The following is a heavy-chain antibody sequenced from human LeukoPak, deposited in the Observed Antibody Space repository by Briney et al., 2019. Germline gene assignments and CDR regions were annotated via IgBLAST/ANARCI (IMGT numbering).Heavy chain of an antibody. D-gene: IGHD3-22*01. CDR2: ISGSGGST. CDR1: GFTFSSYA. CDR3: AKALNPMISSYGMDV. V-gene: IGHV3-23*01. J-gene: IGHJ6*02. Sequence: GGSLRLSCAASGFTFSSYAMSWVRQAPGKGLEWVSAISGSGGSTYYADSVKSRFTISRDNSKNTLYLQMNSLRAEDTAVYYCAKALNPMISSYGMDVWGQGTTVTVSS.